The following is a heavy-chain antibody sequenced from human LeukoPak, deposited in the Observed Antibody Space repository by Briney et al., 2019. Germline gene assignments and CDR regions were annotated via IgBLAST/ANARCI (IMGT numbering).Heavy chain of an antibody. V-gene: IGHV4-4*07. CDR1: GGSISSYY. D-gene: IGHD3-10*01. CDR2: IYTSGST. J-gene: IGHJ6*02. CDR3: ARDYYGSGSYYPPYYYYYGMDV. Sequence: SETLSLTCTVSGGSISSYYWSWIRQPAGKGLEWIGRIYTSGSTNYNPSLKSRVTMSVDTSKNQFSLKLSSVTAADTAVYYCARDYYGSGSYYPPYYYYYGMDVWGQGTTATVSS.